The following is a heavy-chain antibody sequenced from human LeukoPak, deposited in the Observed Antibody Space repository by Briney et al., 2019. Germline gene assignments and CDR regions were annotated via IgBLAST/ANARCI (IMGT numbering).Heavy chain of an antibody. CDR2: IKQDGSEK. CDR3: ARDRSIGGGWVRGYSADY. Sequence: PGGSLRLSCAASGFTFSSYWMSWVRQAPGKGLEWVANIKQDGSEKYYVDSVKGRFTISRDNAKNSLYLQMNSLRAEDTAVYYCARDRSIGGGWVRGYSADYWGQGTLVTVSS. CDR1: GFTFSSYW. V-gene: IGHV3-7*01. J-gene: IGHJ4*02. D-gene: IGHD3-16*01.